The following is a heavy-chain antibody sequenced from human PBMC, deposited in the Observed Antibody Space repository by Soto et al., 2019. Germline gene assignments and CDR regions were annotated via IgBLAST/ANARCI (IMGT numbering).Heavy chain of an antibody. CDR3: ARDLHYYDSSGINWFDP. Sequence: QVQLVQSGAEVKKPGSSVKVSCKASGGTFSSYTISWVRQAPGQGLEWMGRIIPILGIANYAQKFQCRVTITADKSTSTAYMELSSLRSEDTAVYYCARDLHYYDSSGINWFDPWGQGTLVTVSS. D-gene: IGHD3-22*01. CDR2: IIPILGIA. V-gene: IGHV1-69*08. CDR1: GGTFSSYT. J-gene: IGHJ5*02.